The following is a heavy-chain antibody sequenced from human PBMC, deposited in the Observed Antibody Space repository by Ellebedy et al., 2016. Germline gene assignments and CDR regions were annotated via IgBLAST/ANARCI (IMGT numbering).Heavy chain of an antibody. CDR1: GFTFSSCA. V-gene: IGHV3-23*01. J-gene: IGHJ4*02. D-gene: IGHD1-1*01. CDR2: ISDSGSST. CDR3: AKDQDYRTAWNEFGC. Sequence: GESLKISCAASGFTFSSCAMSWVRHAPGKGLEWVSVISDSGSSTHYADSVKGRFTVSRDNSTNTLYLQINSLRAEDTAVYYCAKDQDYRTAWNEFGCWGQGNLVNVS.